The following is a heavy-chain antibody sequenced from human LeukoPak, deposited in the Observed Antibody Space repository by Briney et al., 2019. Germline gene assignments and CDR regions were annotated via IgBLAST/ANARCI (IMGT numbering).Heavy chain of an antibody. J-gene: IGHJ4*02. CDR3: ALYLRVRGDY. V-gene: IGHV3-23*01. CDR1: GFTFSNHA. Sequence: PGGSLRLSCAASGFTFSNHAMMWVRQAPGRGLEWVSAISGGGVSTYYTDSVKGRFTISRDNSKNTLYLQMNSLRAEDTAVYSCALYLRVRGDYWGQGTLVSVSS. D-gene: IGHD3-10*01. CDR2: ISGGGVST.